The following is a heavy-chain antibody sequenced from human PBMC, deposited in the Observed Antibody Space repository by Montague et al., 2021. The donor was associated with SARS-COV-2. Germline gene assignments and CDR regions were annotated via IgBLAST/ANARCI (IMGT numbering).Heavy chain of an antibody. CDR2: ISNDGSNK. V-gene: IGHV3-30*04. CDR3: ARESGSFHDGGYFDY. J-gene: IGHJ4*02. D-gene: IGHD1-26*01. CDR1: GFYFSYA. Sequence: SLRLSFSASGFYFSYATHWVRQAPGKGLEWVALISNDGSNKHYADSVKGRFTISRDNSKSTLYLQMNSLRTEDTAVYYCARESGSFHDGGYFDYWGQGSLVTVSS.